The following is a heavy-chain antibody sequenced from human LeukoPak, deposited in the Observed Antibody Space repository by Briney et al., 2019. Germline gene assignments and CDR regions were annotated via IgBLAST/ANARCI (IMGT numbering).Heavy chain of an antibody. Sequence: SETLSLTCAVYGGSFSGYYWSWIRQPPGKGLEWIGEINHSGSTNYNPSLKSRVTISVDTSKNQFSLKLSSVTAADTAVYYCATEVSIKFTYWGQETLSPSP. V-gene: IGHV4-34*01. D-gene: IGHD3-10*01. CDR3: ATEVSIKFTY. J-gene: IGHJ4*02. CDR2: INHSGST. CDR1: GGSFSGYY.